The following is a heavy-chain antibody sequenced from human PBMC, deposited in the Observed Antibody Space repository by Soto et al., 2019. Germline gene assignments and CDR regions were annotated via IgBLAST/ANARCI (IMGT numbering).Heavy chain of an antibody. CDR3: ARQRGYCSSASCSTAYFYGMDV. CDR1: GYSFTSYW. CDR2: IYPGDSDT. Sequence: GESLKISCKGSGYSFTSYWIDWVRQMPGKGLEWMGIIYPGDSDTRYSPSFQGQVTISADKSISTAYLQWSSRKASDTAMYYCARQRGYCSSASCSTAYFYGMDVWGQGTTVTVSS. D-gene: IGHD2-2*01. J-gene: IGHJ6*02. V-gene: IGHV5-51*01.